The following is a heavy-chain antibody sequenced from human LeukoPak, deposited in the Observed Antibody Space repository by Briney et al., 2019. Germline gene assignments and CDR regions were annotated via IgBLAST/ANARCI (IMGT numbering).Heavy chain of an antibody. D-gene: IGHD2-15*01. CDR2: IIPIFGTA. Sequence: SVKVSCKASGGTFSSYAISWVRQAPGQGLEWIGGIIPIFGTANYAQKFQGRVTITTDESTSTAYMELSSLRSEDTAVYYCARRRSGGFWFDPWGQGTLDTVSS. CDR3: ARRRSGGFWFDP. CDR1: GGTFSSYA. J-gene: IGHJ5*02. V-gene: IGHV1-69*05.